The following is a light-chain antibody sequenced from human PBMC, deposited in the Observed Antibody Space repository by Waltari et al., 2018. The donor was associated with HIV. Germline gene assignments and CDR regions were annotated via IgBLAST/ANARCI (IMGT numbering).Light chain of an antibody. CDR1: TSNIGSNY. CDR2: DKN. Sequence: QSLLTQPPSVSAAPGQKVTISCSGSTSNIGSNYVSWYEQFPGAAPKLLISDKNKRPSGIPDRFSGSKSGTSATLAITGLQTGDEADYYCATWDSSLNAVVFGGGTKLTVL. V-gene: IGLV1-51*01. J-gene: IGLJ3*02. CDR3: ATWDSSLNAVV.